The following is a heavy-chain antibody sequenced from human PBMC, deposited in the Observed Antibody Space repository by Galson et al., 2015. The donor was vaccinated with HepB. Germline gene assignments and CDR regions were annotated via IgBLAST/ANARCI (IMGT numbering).Heavy chain of an antibody. J-gene: IGHJ5*02. CDR3: AMYSSSSGWFDP. CDR1: GGSFSGYY. V-gene: IGHV4-34*01. Sequence: ETLSLTCAVYGGSFSGYYWSWIRQPPGKGLEWIGEINHSGSTNYNPSLKSRVTISVDTSKNQFSLKLSSVTAADTAVYYCAMYSSSSGWFDPWGQGTLVTVSS. CDR2: INHSGST. D-gene: IGHD6-6*01.